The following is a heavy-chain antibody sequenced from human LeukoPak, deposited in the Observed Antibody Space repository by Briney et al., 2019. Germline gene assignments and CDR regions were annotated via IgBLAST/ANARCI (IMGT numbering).Heavy chain of an antibody. CDR2: ISSSSSYI. V-gene: IGHV3-21*01. J-gene: IGHJ4*02. Sequence: PGGSLRLSCAASGFTFSSYSMNWVRQAPGKGLEWVSSISSSSSYIYYADSAKGRFTISRDNAKNSLYLQMNSLRAEDTAVYYCASHYYYGSGSYTYYFDYWGQGTLVTVSS. CDR3: ASHYYYGSGSYTYYFDY. D-gene: IGHD3-10*01. CDR1: GFTFSSYS.